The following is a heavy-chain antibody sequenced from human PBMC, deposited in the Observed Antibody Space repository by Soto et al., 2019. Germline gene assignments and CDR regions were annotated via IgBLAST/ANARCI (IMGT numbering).Heavy chain of an antibody. D-gene: IGHD3-10*01. V-gene: IGHV1-46*01. CDR2: INPSGGST. CDR3: ARARQRITMVRGPSMDGMDV. Sequence: ASVKVSWKASGYTFTSYYMHWVRQAPGQGLEWMGIINPSGGSTSYAQKFQGRVTMTRDTSTSTVYMELSSLRSEDTAVYYCARARQRITMVRGPSMDGMDVWGQGTTVTVSS. J-gene: IGHJ6*02. CDR1: GYTFTSYY.